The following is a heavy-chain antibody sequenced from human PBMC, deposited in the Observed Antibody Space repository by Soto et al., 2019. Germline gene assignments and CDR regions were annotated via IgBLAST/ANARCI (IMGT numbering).Heavy chain of an antibody. V-gene: IGHV3-33*01. D-gene: IGHD3-3*01. J-gene: IGHJ6*02. CDR1: GFTFSSYG. CDR3: ARVDDFWSGSTLQYYYYGMDV. CDR2: IWYDGSNK. Sequence: QVQLVESGGGVVQPGRSLRLSCAASGFTFSSYGMHWVRQAPGKGLEWVAVIWYDGSNKYYADSVNGRFTISRDNSKDTLYLQMDSLRAEDTAVYYCARVDDFWSGSTLQYYYYGMDVWGQGTTVSVSS.